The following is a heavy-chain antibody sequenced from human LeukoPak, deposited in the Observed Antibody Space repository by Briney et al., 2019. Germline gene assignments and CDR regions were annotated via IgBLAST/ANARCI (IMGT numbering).Heavy chain of an antibody. D-gene: IGHD1-26*01. J-gene: IGHJ4*02. CDR2: FDPEDGET. V-gene: IGHV1-24*01. CDR3: ATDLGATWNTADY. CDR1: GYTLTELS. Sequence: ASVKVSCKVSGYTLTELSMHWVRQTPGKGLEWMGGFDPEDGETIYAQKFQGRVTMTEDTSTDTAYMELSSLRSEDTAVYYCATDLGATWNTADYWGQGTLVTVSS.